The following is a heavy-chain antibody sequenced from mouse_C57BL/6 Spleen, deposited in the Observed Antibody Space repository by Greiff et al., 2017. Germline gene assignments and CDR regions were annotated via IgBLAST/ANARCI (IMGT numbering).Heavy chain of an antibody. D-gene: IGHD1-1*01. CDR2: IDPSDSYT. J-gene: IGHJ2*01. CDR3: AILLRRSYFDD. Sequence: QVQLQQPGAELVKPGASVKLSCKASGYTFTSYWMQWVKQRPGQGLEWIGEIDPSDSYTNYNQKFKGKATLTVDTSSSTAYMQLSSLTSEDSAVYYCAILLRRSYFDDWGQGTTLTVSS. CDR1: GYTFTSYW. V-gene: IGHV1-50*01.